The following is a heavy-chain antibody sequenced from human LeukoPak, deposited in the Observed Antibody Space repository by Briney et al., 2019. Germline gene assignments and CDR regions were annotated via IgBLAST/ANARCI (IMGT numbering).Heavy chain of an antibody. V-gene: IGHV3-30*03. Sequence: GGSLRLSCAASGFTFSNYWMSWVRQAPGKGLEWVAVISYDGSNKYYADSVKGRFTISRDNSKNTLYLQMNSLRAEDTAVYYCARGNCSGGSCEKINYYYYYMDVWGKGTTVTVSS. CDR3: ARGNCSGGSCEKINYYYYYMDV. J-gene: IGHJ6*03. CDR1: GFTFSNYW. D-gene: IGHD2-15*01. CDR2: ISYDGSNK.